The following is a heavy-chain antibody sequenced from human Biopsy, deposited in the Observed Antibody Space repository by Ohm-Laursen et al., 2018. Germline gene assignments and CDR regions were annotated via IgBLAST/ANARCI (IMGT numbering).Heavy chain of an antibody. Sequence: SLRLSCTASGFTFSSYTMNWIRQTPEKGLEWVSVVGGGGRLTDHTDFADSVRGRFTISRDNSKNKLYLDMINLSAEDTAIYYCARNVRGYNYGLLEYWGQGVMVTVSS. CDR1: GFTFSSYT. CDR3: ARNVRGYNYGLLEY. V-gene: IGHV3-23*01. CDR2: VGGGGRLTDHT. J-gene: IGHJ4*02. D-gene: IGHD5-18*01.